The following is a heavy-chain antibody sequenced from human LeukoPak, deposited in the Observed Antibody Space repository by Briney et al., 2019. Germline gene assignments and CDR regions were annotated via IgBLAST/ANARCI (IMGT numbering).Heavy chain of an antibody. D-gene: IGHD1-26*01. V-gene: IGHV1-2*02. J-gene: IGHJ4*02. CDR2: INPNSGGT. Sequence: ASVKVSFKASGYTFTGYYMHWVRQAPGQGLEWMGWINPNSGGTNYAQKFQGRVTMTRDTSISTAYMELSMLRSDDTAVYYCSRDLDGIVGATWGGYWGQGTLVTVSS. CDR3: SRDLDGIVGATWGGY. CDR1: GYTFTGYY.